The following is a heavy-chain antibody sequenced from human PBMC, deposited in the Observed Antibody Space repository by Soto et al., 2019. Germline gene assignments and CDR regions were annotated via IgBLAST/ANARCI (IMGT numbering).Heavy chain of an antibody. CDR2: IIPIFGTA. D-gene: IGHD2-2*01. J-gene: IGHJ5*02. CDR1: GGTFSSYA. V-gene: IGHV1-69*01. Sequence: QVQLVQSGAEVKKPGSSVKVSCKASGGTFSSYAISWVRQAPGQGLEWMGGIIPIFGTANYAQKFQGRVTINADASTSTAYMEVSRLRSDDTAVYYSARVGSYSSSSSCYNWFDPCGQGTLDTVSS. CDR3: ARVGSYSSSSSCYNWFDP.